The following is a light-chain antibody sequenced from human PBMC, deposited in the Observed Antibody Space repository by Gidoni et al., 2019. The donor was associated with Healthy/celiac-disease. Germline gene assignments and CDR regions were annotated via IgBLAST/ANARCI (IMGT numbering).Light chain of an antibody. CDR2: AAS. CDR3: QHSYSTPG. J-gene: IGKJ2*01. CDR1: QSISSS. V-gene: IGKV1-39*01. Sequence: DIQMPQSPSSLSASVGDRVTITCRASQSISSSLNWYQQKPGKAPKLLIYAASSLQSGVPSRFSGSGSGTDFTLTISSLQPEDFATYNCQHSYSTPGFGQGTKLEIK.